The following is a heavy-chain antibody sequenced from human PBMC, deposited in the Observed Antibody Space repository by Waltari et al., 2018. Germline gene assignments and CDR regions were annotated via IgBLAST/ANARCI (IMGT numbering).Heavy chain of an antibody. CDR2: IYYSGST. CDR1: GGSISSGGYY. V-gene: IGHV4-31*03. CDR3: ARDRRIAAAGIGWFDP. Sequence: QVQLQESGPGLVKPSQTLSLTCTVSGGSISSGGYYWSWIRQHPGKGLEWIGYIYYSGSTYYNPSLKSRVTISVDTSKNQFSLKLSSVTAADTAVYYCARDRRIAAAGIGWFDPWGPGTLVTVSS. D-gene: IGHD6-13*01. J-gene: IGHJ5*02.